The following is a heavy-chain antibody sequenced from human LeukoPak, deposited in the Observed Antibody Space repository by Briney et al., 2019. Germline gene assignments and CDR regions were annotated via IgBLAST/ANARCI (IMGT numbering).Heavy chain of an antibody. CDR1: GFTFSSHL. CDR3: VRKLATGQ. V-gene: IGHV3-74*01. D-gene: IGHD1-14*01. CDR2: VKSDGTAT. J-gene: IGHJ4*02. Sequence: GGSLRLSCAASGFTFSSHLMHWVRQAQGTGLVWVSSVKSDGTATNYADSVKGRFTISRDNAKNTLYLQMNSLRVEDTAVYYCVRKLATGQWGQGTLVSVSS.